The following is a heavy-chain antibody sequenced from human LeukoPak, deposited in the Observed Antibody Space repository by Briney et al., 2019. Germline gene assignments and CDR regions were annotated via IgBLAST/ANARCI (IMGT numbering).Heavy chain of an antibody. CDR2: MVSSGTT. V-gene: IGHV3-23*01. D-gene: IGHD5-24*01. CDR3: AKDLHYNDGRWEFDP. CDR1: GFTFSTFA. Sequence: GGSLRLSCAASGFTFSTFAMTWVRQAPGKGLEWVSGMVSSGTTYYADSVKGRFTLSKDNSKKTLYLQMNRLRVEDTAIYYCAKDLHYNDGRWEFDPWGQGTLVTVSS. J-gene: IGHJ5*02.